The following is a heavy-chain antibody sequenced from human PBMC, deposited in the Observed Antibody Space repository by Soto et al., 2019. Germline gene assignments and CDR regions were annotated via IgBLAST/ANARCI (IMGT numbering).Heavy chain of an antibody. CDR3: ARDAYYYDSRGYYPDRFDY. V-gene: IGHV1-69*13. J-gene: IGHJ4*02. CDR2: IIPIFGTA. Sequence: GASVKASCKAPGGTFSSYAISWVRQAPGQGLEWMGGIIPIFGTANYAQKFQGRVTITADESTSTAYMELSSLRSEDTAVYYCARDAYYYDSRGYYPDRFDYWGQGTLVTVSS. D-gene: IGHD3-22*01. CDR1: GGTFSSYA.